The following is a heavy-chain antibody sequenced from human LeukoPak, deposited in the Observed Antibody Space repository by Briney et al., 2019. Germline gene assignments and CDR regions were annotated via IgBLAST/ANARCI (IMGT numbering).Heavy chain of an antibody. CDR3: AKDRLEEATYYYDSSGYSPDY. CDR2: IRYDGSNK. V-gene: IGHV3-30*02. D-gene: IGHD3-22*01. J-gene: IGHJ4*02. CDR1: GFTFSSYG. Sequence: GSLRLSCAASGFTFSSYGMHWVRQAPGKGLEWVAFIRYDGSNKYYADSVKGRFTISRDNSKNTLYLQMDSLRPEDTAVYYCAKDRLEEATYYYDSSGYSPDYWGQGTLVTVSS.